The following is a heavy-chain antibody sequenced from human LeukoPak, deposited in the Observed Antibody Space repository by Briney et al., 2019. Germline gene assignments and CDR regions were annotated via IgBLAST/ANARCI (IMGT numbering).Heavy chain of an antibody. CDR2: IYYSGST. CDR1: GDSISSYY. CDR3: ARDVVPAAIQSHRL. V-gene: IGHV4-59*01. Sequence: SETLSLTCTVSGDSISSYYWSWIRRPPGKGLEWIGYIYYSGSTNYNPSLKSRVTISVDTSKNQFSLKLSSVTAADTVVYYCARDVVPAAIQSHRLWGQGTLVTVSS. J-gene: IGHJ4*02. D-gene: IGHD2-2*02.